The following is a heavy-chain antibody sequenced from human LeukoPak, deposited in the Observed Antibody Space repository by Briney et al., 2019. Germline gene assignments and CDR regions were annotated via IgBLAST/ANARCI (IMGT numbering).Heavy chain of an antibody. CDR3: AKEMPSSIAARAEAFDI. Sequence: PGGSLRLSCAASGFTFSSYGMHWVRQAPGKGLEWVAAISYDGSNKNYADSVKGRFTISRDNSKNTLYLQMNSLRAEDTAVYYCAKEMPSSIAARAEAFDIWGQGTMVTVSS. CDR1: GFTFSSYG. CDR2: ISYDGSNK. V-gene: IGHV3-30*19. J-gene: IGHJ3*02. D-gene: IGHD6-6*01.